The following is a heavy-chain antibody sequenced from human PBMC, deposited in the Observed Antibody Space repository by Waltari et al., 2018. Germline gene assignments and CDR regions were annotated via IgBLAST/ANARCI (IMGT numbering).Heavy chain of an antibody. J-gene: IGHJ4*02. Sequence: LQESGPGLMKTSETLSLTCTVSGDSISSSHYYWGWIRQPPGKGMEWIGSIYYSGNTYYNPSLKSRATVAVDTSKNQFSLNLISVTAADTAVYFCARDFTVRYFDWLSQGDLYYFDNWGQGTLVTVSP. CDR3: ARDFTVRYFDWLSQGDLYYFDN. V-gene: IGHV4-39*07. D-gene: IGHD3-9*01. CDR1: GDSISSSHYY. CDR2: IYYSGNT.